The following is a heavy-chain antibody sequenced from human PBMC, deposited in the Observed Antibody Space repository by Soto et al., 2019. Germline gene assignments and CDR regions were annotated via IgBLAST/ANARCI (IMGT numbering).Heavy chain of an antibody. CDR2: IKQDGSEK. CDR1: GFTFSSYW. J-gene: IGHJ4*02. CDR3: ARPDIAAAGGGIFDY. Sequence: GGSLRLSCAASGFTFSSYWMSWVRQAPGKGLEWVANIKQDGSEKYYVDSVKGRFTISRDNAKNSLYLQMNSLRAEDTAVYYCARPDIAAAGGGIFDYWGQGTLVTVSS. D-gene: IGHD6-13*01. V-gene: IGHV3-7*05.